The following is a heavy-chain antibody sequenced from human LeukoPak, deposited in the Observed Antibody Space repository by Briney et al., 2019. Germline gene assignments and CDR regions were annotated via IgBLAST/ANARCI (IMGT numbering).Heavy chain of an antibody. CDR2: ISYDGSNK. CDR1: GFTFSSYA. Sequence: GGSLRLSCAASGFTFSSYAMHWVRQAPGKGLEWVAVISYDGSNKYYADSVKGRFTISRDNSKNALYLQMNSLRAEDTAVYYCARDLIDSSGYRLDYWGQGTLVTVSS. V-gene: IGHV3-30*04. J-gene: IGHJ4*02. D-gene: IGHD3-22*01. CDR3: ARDLIDSSGYRLDY.